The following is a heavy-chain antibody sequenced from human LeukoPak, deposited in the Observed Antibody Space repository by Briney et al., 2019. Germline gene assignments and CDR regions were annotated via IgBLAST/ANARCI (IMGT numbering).Heavy chain of an antibody. CDR3: ARAHYYDSSGYSY. V-gene: IGHV4-38-2*02. Sequence: SSETLSLTCTVSGYSISSGYYWGWIRQPPGKGLEWIGSIYHSGSTYYNPSLKSRVTISVDTSKNQFSLKLSSVTAADTAVYYCARAHYYDSSGYSYWGQGTLVTVSS. D-gene: IGHD3-22*01. J-gene: IGHJ4*02. CDR1: GYSISSGYY. CDR2: IYHSGST.